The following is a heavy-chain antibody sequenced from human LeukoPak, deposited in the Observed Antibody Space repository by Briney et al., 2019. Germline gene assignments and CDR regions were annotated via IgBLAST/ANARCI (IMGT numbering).Heavy chain of an antibody. V-gene: IGHV3-23*01. CDR3: ATCPSSVYYSRLDY. Sequence: GGSLRLSCAASGFTFSSDAISWVRQAPGKGLEWVSVISGSGGSTYYADSVKGRFTISRDNSKNTLYLQMNSLRAEDTAVYYCATCPSSVYYSRLDYWGQGSLVTVSA. CDR1: GFTFSSDA. D-gene: IGHD3-22*01. J-gene: IGHJ4*02. CDR2: ISGSGGST.